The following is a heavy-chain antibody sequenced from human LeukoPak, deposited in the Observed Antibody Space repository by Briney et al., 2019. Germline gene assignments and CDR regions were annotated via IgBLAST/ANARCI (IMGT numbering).Heavy chain of an antibody. CDR1: GFTFSNYW. CDR2: IKQDGSEK. J-gene: IGHJ3*02. CDR3: ARYSGATDAFDI. D-gene: IGHD1-26*01. Sequence: GGSLRLSCAASGFTFSNYWMTWVRQAPGKGLEWVANIKQDGSEKYYVDSVKGRFTISRDNAKNSLFLQMNSLRAEDTAVYYCARYSGATDAFDIWGQGTMVTVSS. V-gene: IGHV3-7*01.